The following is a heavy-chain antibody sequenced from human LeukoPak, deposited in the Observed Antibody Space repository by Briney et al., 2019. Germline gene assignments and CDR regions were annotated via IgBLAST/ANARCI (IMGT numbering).Heavy chain of an antibody. CDR3: ARLTQVNYYGSGSPSGWFDP. CDR1: GGSFSGYY. D-gene: IGHD3-10*01. Sequence: SSETLSLTCTVYGGSFSGYYWSWIRQPPGKGLEWIGEINHSGSTNYNPSLKSRVTISVDTSKNQFSLKLSSVTAADTAVYYCARLTQVNYYGSGSPSGWFDPWGQGTLVTVSS. CDR2: INHSGST. J-gene: IGHJ5*02. V-gene: IGHV4-34*01.